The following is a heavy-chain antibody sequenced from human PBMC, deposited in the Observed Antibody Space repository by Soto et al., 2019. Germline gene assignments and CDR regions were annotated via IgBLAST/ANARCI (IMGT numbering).Heavy chain of an antibody. D-gene: IGHD3-3*01. CDR2: INTEGGTR. V-gene: IGHV3-15*07. CDR3: TSGTGRSDFDY. J-gene: IGHJ4*02. Sequence: GSLILSCAASGFTFIGDWMHWVRQAPGKGLVWVSRINTEGGTRDLAAPVKGRFAISRDDSKTTLYLQMSSLKIEDSAVYYCTSGTGRSDFDYWGLGTLVSVSS. CDR1: GFTFIGDW.